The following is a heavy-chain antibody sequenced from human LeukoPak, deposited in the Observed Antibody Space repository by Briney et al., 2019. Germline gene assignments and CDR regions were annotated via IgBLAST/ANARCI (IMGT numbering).Heavy chain of an antibody. Sequence: PSETLSLTCTVSGGSISSYYWSWIRQPPGKGLEWIGNIYYSGSTNYNPSLKSRVTISVDTSKNQFSLKLSSVTAADTAAYYCARAGYSYGKPFDYWGQGTLVTVSS. D-gene: IGHD5-18*01. CDR1: GGSISSYY. CDR2: IYYSGST. J-gene: IGHJ4*02. CDR3: ARAGYSYGKPFDY. V-gene: IGHV4-59*01.